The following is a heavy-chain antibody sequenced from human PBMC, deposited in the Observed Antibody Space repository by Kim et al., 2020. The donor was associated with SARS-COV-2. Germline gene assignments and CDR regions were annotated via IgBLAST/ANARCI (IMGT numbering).Heavy chain of an antibody. D-gene: IGHD5-12*01. V-gene: IGHV4-34*01. CDR1: GGSFSGYY. CDR2: INHSGST. J-gene: IGHJ6*03. Sequence: SETLSLTCAVYGGSFSGYYWRWIRQPPGKWLAWIVEINHSGSTYYNPSLKSRVTISVDTSKNQFSLKLSSVTAADTAVYYCARGTRQWLSRLYYYYMDVWGKGTTVSVSS. CDR3: ARGTRQWLSRLYYYYMDV.